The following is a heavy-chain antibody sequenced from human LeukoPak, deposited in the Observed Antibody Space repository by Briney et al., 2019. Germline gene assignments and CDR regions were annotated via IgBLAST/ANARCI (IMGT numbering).Heavy chain of an antibody. V-gene: IGHV3-30-3*01. CDR1: GFTFSSYA. CDR2: ISYDGSNK. Sequence: GGSLRLSCAASGFTFSSYAMHWVRQVPGKGLEWVAVISYDGSNKYYADSVKGRFTISRDNSKNTLYLQMNSLRAEDTAVYYCARGQLVADWGQGTLVTVSS. CDR3: ARGQLVAD. J-gene: IGHJ4*02. D-gene: IGHD6-6*01.